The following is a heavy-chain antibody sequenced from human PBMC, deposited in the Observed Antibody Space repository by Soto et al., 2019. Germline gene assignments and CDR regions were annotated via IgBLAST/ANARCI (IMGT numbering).Heavy chain of an antibody. CDR1: GGSISSYY. CDR3: ARDVVNYYDSSGYFDY. J-gene: IGHJ4*02. CDR2: IYSSGTT. Sequence: PSETLSLTCTVSGGSISSYYWSWIRQPAEKGLEWIGRIYSSGTTNYNPSLKSRFTMSVDTSKNQFSLKLSSVTAADPAVYSSARDVVNYYDSSGYFDYWGQGTLVTVSS. V-gene: IGHV4-4*07. D-gene: IGHD3-22*01.